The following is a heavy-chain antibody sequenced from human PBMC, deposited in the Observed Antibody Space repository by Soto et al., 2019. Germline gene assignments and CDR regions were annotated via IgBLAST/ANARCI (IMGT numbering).Heavy chain of an antibody. CDR2: IIPIFGTA. D-gene: IGHD3-22*01. V-gene: IGHV1-69*13. J-gene: IGHJ6*02. CDR1: GGTFSSYA. CDR3: AREFNYYDSSGYYYALDV. Sequence: GASVKVSCKASGGTFSSYAISWVRQAPGQGLEWMGGIIPIFGTANYAQKFQGRVTITADESTSTAYMELSSLRSEDTAVYYCAREFNYYDSSGYYYALDVWGQGTTVTVSS.